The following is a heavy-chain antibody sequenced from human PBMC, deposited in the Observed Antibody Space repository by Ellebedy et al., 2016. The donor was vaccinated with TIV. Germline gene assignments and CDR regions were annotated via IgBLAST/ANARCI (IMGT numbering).Heavy chain of an antibody. CDR1: GFTFSTYG. CDR2: IWFDASKT. J-gene: IGHJ4*02. CDR3: ARVIGGYCGGGGCYSGYFEK. Sequence: GGSLRLSXATSGFTFSTYGMHWVRQAPGKGLEWVALIWFDASKTYYVDSVKGRFTISRDNSESTLYLHMNSLRVEDTAVYYCARVIGGYCGGGGCYSGYFEKWGQGTLVTVSS. D-gene: IGHD2-15*01. V-gene: IGHV3-33*01.